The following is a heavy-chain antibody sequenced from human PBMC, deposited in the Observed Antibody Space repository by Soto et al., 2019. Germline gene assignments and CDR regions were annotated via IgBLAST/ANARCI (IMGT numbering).Heavy chain of an antibody. CDR2: ISTYSGDT. D-gene: IGHD2-2*01. Sequence: ASVKVSCKASGYTFFTYDISWVRQAPGQGLEWMGWISTYSGDTKYAQKFQGRVTMTTDTSTTTAYLELRSLRSDDTAVYYCATNHGTTKSENCFDTWGQGTLVTVSS. J-gene: IGHJ5*02. V-gene: IGHV1-18*01. CDR3: ATNHGTTKSENCFDT. CDR1: GYTFFTYD.